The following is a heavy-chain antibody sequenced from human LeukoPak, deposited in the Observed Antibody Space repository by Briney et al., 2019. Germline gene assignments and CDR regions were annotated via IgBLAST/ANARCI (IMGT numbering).Heavy chain of an antibody. Sequence: PSETLSLTCTVSGGSISGHYWSWMRQPPGKGLEWIGYIYTSGSTNYNPSLKSRVTISVDTSKNQFSLKLSSVTAADTAVYYCARGLIAAAGWFDPWGQGTLVTVSS. D-gene: IGHD6-13*01. CDR1: GGSISGHY. J-gene: IGHJ5*02. V-gene: IGHV4-4*09. CDR2: IYTSGST. CDR3: ARGLIAAAGWFDP.